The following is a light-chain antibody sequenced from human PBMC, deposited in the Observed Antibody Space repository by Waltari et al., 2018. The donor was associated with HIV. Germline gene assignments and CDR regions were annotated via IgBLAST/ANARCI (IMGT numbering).Light chain of an antibody. Sequence: QSVLTQPPSVSGAPGQRVTISCTGNDSNIGATYDVHGYQQIPGTTPKLFIHNITRPSGAPRRFTGSKSGTSASLTITGLQAEDEADYFCQSFDKNLNAWVFGGGTKLTVL. V-gene: IGLV1-40*01. CDR2: HNI. CDR3: QSFDKNLNAWV. CDR1: DSNIGATYD. J-gene: IGLJ2*01.